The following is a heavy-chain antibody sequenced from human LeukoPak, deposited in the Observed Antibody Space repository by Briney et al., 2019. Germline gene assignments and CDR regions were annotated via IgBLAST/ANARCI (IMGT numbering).Heavy chain of an antibody. J-gene: IGHJ6*03. CDR3: ATASDGFRNMDV. D-gene: IGHD3-10*01. V-gene: IGHV1-69-2*01. Sequence: ASVKISCKVSGYTFTDYYMHRVQQAPGKGLEWMGLVDPEDGETIYAEKFQGRVTITADTSTDTAYMELSSLRSEDTAVYYCATASDGFRNMDVWGKGTTVTVSS. CDR2: VDPEDGET. CDR1: GYTFTDYY.